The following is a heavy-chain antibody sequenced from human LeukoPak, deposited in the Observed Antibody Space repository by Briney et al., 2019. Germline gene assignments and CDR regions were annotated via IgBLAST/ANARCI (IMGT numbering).Heavy chain of an antibody. Sequence: SETLSLTCTVSGGSISSYYWSWIRQPAGKGLEWIGRIYTSGSTKYNSSLKSRVTMSVDTSKNQFSLKLSSVTAADTAVYYCASRESVTYYYDSSGYSWCNWFDPWGQGTLVTVSS. V-gene: IGHV4-4*07. CDR3: ASRESVTYYYDSSGYSWCNWFDP. CDR1: GGSISSYY. D-gene: IGHD3-22*01. J-gene: IGHJ5*02. CDR2: IYTSGST.